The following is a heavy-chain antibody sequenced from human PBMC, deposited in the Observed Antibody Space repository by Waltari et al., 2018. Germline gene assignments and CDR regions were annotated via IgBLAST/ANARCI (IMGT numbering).Heavy chain of an antibody. CDR3: ARDRVVGATDWGY. D-gene: IGHD1-26*01. CDR2: ISTASGNP. V-gene: IGHV7-4-1*02. CDR1: GYTFPNFA. Sequence: QVQLVQSGSELKKPGASVKIACKAYGYTFPNFAVDWVRQAPGQGLEWMGWISTASGNPTYARDFTGRFVFSLDTSVSTAYLQITSLKAEDTALYFCARDRVVGATDWGYWGQGTLVTVST. J-gene: IGHJ4*02.